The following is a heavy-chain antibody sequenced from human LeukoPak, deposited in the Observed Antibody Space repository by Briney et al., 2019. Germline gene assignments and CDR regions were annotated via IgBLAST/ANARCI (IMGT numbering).Heavy chain of an antibody. V-gene: IGHV4-39*01. Sequence: SETLSLTCTVSGGSISSSSYYWGWIRQPPGKGLEWIGSIYYSGSTYYNPSLKSRVTISVDTSKNQFSLKLSSVTAADTAVYYCARTRRIAVAGDYYFDYWGQGTLVTVTS. J-gene: IGHJ4*02. CDR1: GGSISSSSYY. CDR2: IYYSGST. CDR3: ARTRRIAVAGDYYFDY. D-gene: IGHD6-19*01.